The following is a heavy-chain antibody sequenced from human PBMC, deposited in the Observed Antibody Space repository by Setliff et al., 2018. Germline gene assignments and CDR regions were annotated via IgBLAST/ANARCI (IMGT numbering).Heavy chain of an antibody. V-gene: IGHV1-69*05. J-gene: IGHJ4*02. CDR3: ARDWEQRGYYFDY. CDR1: GGTFSSYA. D-gene: IGHD1-26*01. Sequence: SVKVSCKASGGTFSSYAISWVRQAPGQGLEWMGGIIPIFGTANYAQKFQGRVTIITDESTTTAYMELSSLGSEDTAVYYCARDWEQRGYYFDYWGQGTLVTVSS. CDR2: IIPIFGTA.